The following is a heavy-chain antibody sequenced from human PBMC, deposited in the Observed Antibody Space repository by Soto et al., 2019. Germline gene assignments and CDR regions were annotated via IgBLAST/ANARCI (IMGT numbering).Heavy chain of an antibody. Sequence: SETQSLTCTVSGGSISSGGYYWSWIRQHPGKGLEWIGYIYYSGSTYYNPSLKSRVTISLDKSKNQFSLTVTSVTAADTAVYYCARRYGGTFDYWGQGTLVTVSS. D-gene: IGHD2-15*01. CDR1: GGSISSGGYY. J-gene: IGHJ4*02. V-gene: IGHV4-31*03. CDR3: ARRYGGTFDY. CDR2: IYYSGST.